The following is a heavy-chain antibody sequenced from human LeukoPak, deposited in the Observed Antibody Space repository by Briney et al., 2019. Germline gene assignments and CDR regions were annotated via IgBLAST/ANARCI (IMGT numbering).Heavy chain of an antibody. CDR2: ISSSADTI. Sequence: GGSLRLSCTASAFTFGDYTMSWVRQAPGKGLEWVSSISSSADTIDYADSVKGRFTISRDNAKNSLYLQMSSLRAEDTAVYYCAKRGESDGLYYFDSWGQGTLVTVSS. CDR1: AFTFGDYT. CDR3: AKRGESDGLYYFDS. D-gene: IGHD3-10*01. V-gene: IGHV3-48*01. J-gene: IGHJ4*02.